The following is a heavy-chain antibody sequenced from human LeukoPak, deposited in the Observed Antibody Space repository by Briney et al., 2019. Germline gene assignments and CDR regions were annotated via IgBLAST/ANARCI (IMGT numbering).Heavy chain of an antibody. J-gene: IGHJ4*02. Sequence: GSLRLSCAASGFTFSSYAMAWVRQAPGKGLEWVSTAGGNGGSTDYAASVKGRFTNSRDSSRNTLHLQINSLRADDTAVYFCARGAHYTRSGYDFDYWGQGTLVTVSS. V-gene: IGHV3-23*01. CDR3: ARGAHYTRSGYDFDY. D-gene: IGHD2-15*01. CDR1: GFTFSSYA. CDR2: AGGNGGST.